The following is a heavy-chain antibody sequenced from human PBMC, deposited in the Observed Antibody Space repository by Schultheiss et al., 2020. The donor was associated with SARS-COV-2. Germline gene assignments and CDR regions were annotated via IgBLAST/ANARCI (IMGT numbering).Heavy chain of an antibody. CDR2: IKQDGSEK. CDR3: ARDLVNYYYYGMDV. V-gene: IGHV3-7*01. J-gene: IGHJ6*02. D-gene: IGHD2-2*01. Sequence: GGSLRLSCAASGFTFSSYWMSWVRQAPGKGLEWVANIKQDGSEKYYVDSVKGRFTISRDNAKNSLYLQMNSLRAEDTAVYYCARDLVNYYYYGMDVWGQGTTVTVSS. CDR1: GFTFSSYW.